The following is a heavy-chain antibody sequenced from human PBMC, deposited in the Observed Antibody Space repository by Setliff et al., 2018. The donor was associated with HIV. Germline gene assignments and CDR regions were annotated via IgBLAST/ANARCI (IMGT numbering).Heavy chain of an antibody. Sequence: GSLRLSCAASGFTFSSYAMHRVRQAPGKGLEWVAVISYDGSNKYYADSVKGRFTISRDNSKNTLYLQMNSLRAEDTAVYYCARDWAMVRGVTTYYFDYWGQGTLVTVSS. V-gene: IGHV3-30*04. CDR2: ISYDGSNK. CDR1: GFTFSSYA. J-gene: IGHJ4*02. D-gene: IGHD3-10*01. CDR3: ARDWAMVRGVTTYYFDY.